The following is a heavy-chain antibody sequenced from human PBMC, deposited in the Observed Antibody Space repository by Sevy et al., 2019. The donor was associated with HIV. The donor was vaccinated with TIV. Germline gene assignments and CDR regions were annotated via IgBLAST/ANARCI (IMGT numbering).Heavy chain of an antibody. J-gene: IGHJ6*02. CDR1: GFTFDDYA. CDR3: AKGIAGYYDSSGDYSRYYYYGMDV. V-gene: IGHV3-9*01. CDR2: ISWNSGSI. D-gene: IGHD3-22*01. Sequence: GGSLRLSCAASGFTFDDYAMHWVRQAPGKGLEWVSGISWNSGSIGYADSVKGRLTISRDNAKNSLYLQMNSLRAEDTALYYCAKGIAGYYDSSGDYSRYYYYGMDVWGQGTTVTVSS.